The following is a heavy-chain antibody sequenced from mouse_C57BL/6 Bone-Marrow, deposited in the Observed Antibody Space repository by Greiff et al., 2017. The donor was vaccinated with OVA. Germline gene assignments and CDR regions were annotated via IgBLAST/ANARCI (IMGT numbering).Heavy chain of an antibody. CDR3: ARGGYDGAWFAY. D-gene: IGHD2-2*01. CDR1: GYTFTNYW. V-gene: IGHV1-63*01. J-gene: IGHJ3*01. CDR2: IYPGGGYT. Sequence: VQLQESGAELVRPGTSVKMSCKASGYTFTNYWIGWAKQRPGHGLEWIGDIYPGGGYTNYNEKFKGKATLTADKSSSTAYMQFSSLTSEDSAIYYGARGGYDGAWFAYWGQGTLVTVSA.